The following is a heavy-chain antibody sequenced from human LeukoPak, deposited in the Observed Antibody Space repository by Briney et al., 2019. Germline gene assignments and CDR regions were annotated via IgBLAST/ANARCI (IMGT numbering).Heavy chain of an antibody. V-gene: IGHV4-39*01. CDR3: ASLYFDSSGHLEFDY. D-gene: IGHD3-22*01. Sequence: PSQTLSLTCTVSSGSISSPSYYWGWIRQPPGKGLEWIGTIYYSRNTYSNPSLQSRLPMSLDTSKHRFSLRLNSVTAADTAVYYCASLYFDSSGHLEFDYWGQGILVTV. CDR1: SGSISSPSYY. CDR2: IYYSRNT. J-gene: IGHJ4*02.